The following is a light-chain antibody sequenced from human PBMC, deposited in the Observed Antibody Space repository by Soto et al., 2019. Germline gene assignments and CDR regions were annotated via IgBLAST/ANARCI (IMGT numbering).Light chain of an antibody. CDR1: SSDGGGYNY. J-gene: IGLJ1*01. CDR3: SSYTSSSTLYV. V-gene: IGLV2-14*01. CDR2: AVS. Sequence: QSALTQPASVSGSPGQSITISCTGTSSDGGGYNYVSWYQQHPGKAPKLMIYAVSNRPSGVSNRFSGSKSGNTASLTISGLQAEDEADYYGSSYTSSSTLYVFGTGTKLT.